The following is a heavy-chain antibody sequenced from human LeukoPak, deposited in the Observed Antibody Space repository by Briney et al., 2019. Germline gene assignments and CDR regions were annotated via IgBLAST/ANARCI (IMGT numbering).Heavy chain of an antibody. CDR1: GGSISSYY. Sequence: PSEILSLTCTVSGGSISSYYWSWIRQPPGKGLEWIGYIYYSGSTNYNPSLKSRVTISVDTSKNQFSLKLSSVTAADTAVYYCARAIKNGMDVWGQGTTVTVSS. J-gene: IGHJ6*02. V-gene: IGHV4-59*01. CDR2: IYYSGST. CDR3: ARAIKNGMDV.